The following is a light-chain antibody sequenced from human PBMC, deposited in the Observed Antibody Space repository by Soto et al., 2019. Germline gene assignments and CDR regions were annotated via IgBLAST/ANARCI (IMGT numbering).Light chain of an antibody. CDR1: QGISSY. V-gene: IGKV1-8*01. Sequence: AIRMTQSPSSLSASTGDRVTITCRASQGISSYLAWYQQKPGKAPKLLIYAASTLQSGVPSRFSGSGSGTEFTLTISCLQSEDFATYYCQQYYSFPLPFGGGTKVEIK. CDR3: QQYYSFPLP. CDR2: AAS. J-gene: IGKJ4*01.